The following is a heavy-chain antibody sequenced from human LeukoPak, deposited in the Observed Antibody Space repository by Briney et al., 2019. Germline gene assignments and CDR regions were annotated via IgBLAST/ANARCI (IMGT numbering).Heavy chain of an antibody. Sequence: GGSLRLSCAASGFTFSSYGIHWVRQAPGKGLEWVAFIRHDGSNKYYADSVKGRFTIPRDNSKSTLYLQMNSLRAEDTAVYYCAKGSPIGGYFDLGSYYNHNWFDPWGQGTLVTVSS. J-gene: IGHJ5*02. CDR2: IRHDGSNK. CDR3: AKGSPIGGYFDLGSYYNHNWFDP. CDR1: GFTFSSYG. V-gene: IGHV3-30*02. D-gene: IGHD3-10*01.